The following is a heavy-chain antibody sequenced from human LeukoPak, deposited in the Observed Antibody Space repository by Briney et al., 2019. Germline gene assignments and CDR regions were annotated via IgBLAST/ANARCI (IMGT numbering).Heavy chain of an antibody. Sequence: SVKVSCKASGGTFSSYAISWVRQAPGQGLEWMGRVIPILGIANYAQKFQGRVTITADESTSTAYMELSSLRSEDTAVYYCARGVAVAGSIDYWGQGTLVTVSS. D-gene: IGHD6-19*01. V-gene: IGHV1-69*04. CDR1: GGTFSSYA. CDR3: ARGVAVAGSIDY. CDR2: VIPILGIA. J-gene: IGHJ4*02.